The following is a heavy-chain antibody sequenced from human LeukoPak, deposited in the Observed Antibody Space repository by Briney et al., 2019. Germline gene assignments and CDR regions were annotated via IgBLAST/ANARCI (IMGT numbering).Heavy chain of an antibody. J-gene: IGHJ5*02. CDR3: ASWSLSSSSWFDP. Sequence: SETLSLTCAVYGGSFSGYYWSWIRQPPGKGLEWIGEINHSGSTNYNPSLKSRVTISVDTSKNQFSLKLSSVTAADTAVYYCASWSLSSSSWFDPWGQGTLVTVSS. D-gene: IGHD6-13*01. CDR1: GGSFSGYY. V-gene: IGHV4-34*01. CDR2: INHSGST.